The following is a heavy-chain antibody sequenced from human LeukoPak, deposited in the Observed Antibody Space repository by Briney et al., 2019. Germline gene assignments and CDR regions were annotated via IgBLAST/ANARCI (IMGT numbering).Heavy chain of an antibody. D-gene: IGHD4-17*01. CDR3: AREGGYGDYFHFDY. CDR2: ISSSGSTI. CDR1: EFTFSDYY. V-gene: IGHV3-11*01. J-gene: IGHJ4*02. Sequence: GGSLRLSCAASEFTFSDYYMSWIRQAPGEGLEWVSYISSSGSTIYYADSVKGRFTISRDNAKNSLYLQMNSLRAEDTAVYYCAREGGYGDYFHFDYWGQGTLVTVSS.